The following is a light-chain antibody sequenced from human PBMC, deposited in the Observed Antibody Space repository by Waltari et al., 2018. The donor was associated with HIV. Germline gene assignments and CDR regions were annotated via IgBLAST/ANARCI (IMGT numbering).Light chain of an antibody. CDR3: QSYDSTGV. J-gene: IGLJ3*02. CDR2: GNS. CDR1: SSNIGAGYD. V-gene: IGLV1-40*01. Sequence: QSVLTQPPSVSGAPGQRVTISCTGSSSNIGAGYDVHWYQQLPGTAPKLLIYGNSNRPSGVPDRFSGSKSGTSASLAITGLQAEDEADYYGQSYDSTGVFGGGTKLTVL.